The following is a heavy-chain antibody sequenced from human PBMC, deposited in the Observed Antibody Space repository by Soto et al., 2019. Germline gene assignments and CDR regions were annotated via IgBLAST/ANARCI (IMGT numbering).Heavy chain of an antibody. CDR2: IIPILGTA. V-gene: IGHV1-69*06. D-gene: IGHD5-18*01. CDR1: RGTFSRYA. CDR3: AREVGWIQLWCHPTCAYYYYGMDV. J-gene: IGHJ6*02. Sequence: SVKVSCTASRGTFSRYAISWVRQAPGQGLEWMGGIIPILGTANYAQKFQGRVTITADKSTSTAYMELSSLSSEDTAVYYCAREVGWIQLWCHPTCAYYYYGMDVWGQGTTVTVSS.